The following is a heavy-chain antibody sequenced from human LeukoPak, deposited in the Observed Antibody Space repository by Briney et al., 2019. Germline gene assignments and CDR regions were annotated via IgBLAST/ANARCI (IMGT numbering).Heavy chain of an antibody. V-gene: IGHV4-34*01. CDR2: INHSGST. CDR3: AREITGTIQLWPYYFDY. D-gene: IGHD5-18*01. CDR1: GGSFSGYY. J-gene: IGHJ4*02. Sequence: SETLSLTCAVYGGSFSGYYWSWIRQPPGKGLEWIGEINHSGSTNYNLSLKSRVTISVDTSKNQFSLKLSSVTAADTAVYYCAREITGTIQLWPYYFDYWGQGTLVTVSS.